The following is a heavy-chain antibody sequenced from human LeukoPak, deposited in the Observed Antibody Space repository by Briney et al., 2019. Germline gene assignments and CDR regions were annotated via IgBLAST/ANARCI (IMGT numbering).Heavy chain of an antibody. CDR1: GFTFDDYG. Sequence: GGSLRLSCAASGFTFDDYGMSWVRQAPGKGLEWVSGINWNGGSTGYADSVKGRFTISRDNAKNSLYLQMNSLRAEDTALYYCARDWDSSGWSRARSGYWGRGTLVTVSS. D-gene: IGHD6-19*01. CDR3: ARDWDSSGWSRARSGY. CDR2: INWNGGST. V-gene: IGHV3-20*04. J-gene: IGHJ4*02.